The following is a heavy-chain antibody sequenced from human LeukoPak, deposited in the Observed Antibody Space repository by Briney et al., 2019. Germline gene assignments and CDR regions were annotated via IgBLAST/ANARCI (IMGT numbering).Heavy chain of an antibody. CDR1: GYTFTSYD. Sequence: ASVKVSCKASGYTFTSYDINWVRQATGQGLEWMGWMNPNSGNTGYAQKFQGRVTITRNTSISTAYMELSSLRSEDTAVYYCARVPYSSSWYVDYSGQGTLVTASS. CDR3: ARVPYSSSWYVDY. CDR2: MNPNSGNT. D-gene: IGHD6-13*01. J-gene: IGHJ4*02. V-gene: IGHV1-8*03.